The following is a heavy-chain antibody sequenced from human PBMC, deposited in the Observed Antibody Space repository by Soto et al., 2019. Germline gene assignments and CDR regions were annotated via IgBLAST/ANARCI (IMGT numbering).Heavy chain of an antibody. D-gene: IGHD1-1*01. CDR1: GFTFSSYP. CDR2: ISYDGSNK. Sequence: PGGAVTLSGAPSGFTFSSYPMHWARQAPGKGLEWVAVISYDGSNKYYADSVKGRFTISRDNSKNTLYLQMNSLRAEDTAVYYCARDQDWNYDYWGQGTLVTVSS. V-gene: IGHV3-30-3*01. CDR3: ARDQDWNYDY. J-gene: IGHJ4*02.